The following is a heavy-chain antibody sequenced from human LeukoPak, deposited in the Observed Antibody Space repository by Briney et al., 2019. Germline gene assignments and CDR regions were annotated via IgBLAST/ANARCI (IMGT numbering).Heavy chain of an antibody. D-gene: IGHD6-13*01. CDR2: INAGNGDDT. Sequence: ASVKVSCKASGYAFPHYGVQWVRQAPGQTLEWMGWINAGNGDDTKYSQKFQARLTMTTDTSATTVYMELNSLRSEDTAVYYCTRSGSNWSCDSWGQGTLVTVSS. CDR3: TRSGSNWSCDS. V-gene: IGHV1-3*01. J-gene: IGHJ4*02. CDR1: GYAFPHYG.